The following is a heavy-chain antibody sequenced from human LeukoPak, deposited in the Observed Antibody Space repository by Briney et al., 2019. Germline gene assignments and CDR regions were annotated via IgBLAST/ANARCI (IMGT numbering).Heavy chain of an antibody. V-gene: IGHV4-39*01. CDR1: GGSISSSSYY. Sequence: SETLSLTCTVSGGSISSSSYYWGWIRQPPGKGLEWIGSIYYSGSTYYNPSLKSRVTISVDTSKNQFSLRLKSVTAADTAMYYCAKSGGYGLIDYWGQGTLVTVSS. CDR2: IYYSGST. CDR3: AKSGGYGLIDY. J-gene: IGHJ4*02. D-gene: IGHD1-26*01.